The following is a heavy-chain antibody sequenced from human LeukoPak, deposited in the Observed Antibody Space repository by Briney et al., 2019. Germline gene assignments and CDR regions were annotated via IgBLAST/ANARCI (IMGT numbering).Heavy chain of an antibody. CDR2: INPNSGGT. V-gene: IGHV1-2*02. Sequence: ASVKVSCKASGYTFTGYYMHWVRQAPGQGLEWMGWINPNSGGTNYARKFQGRVTMTRDTSISTAYMELSRLRSDDTAVYYCARADKLGPTDYWGQGTLVTVSS. CDR3: ARADKLGPTDY. J-gene: IGHJ4*02. CDR1: GYTFTGYY. D-gene: IGHD7-27*01.